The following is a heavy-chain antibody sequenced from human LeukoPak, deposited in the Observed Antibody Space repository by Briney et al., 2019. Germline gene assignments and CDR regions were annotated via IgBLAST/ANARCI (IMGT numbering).Heavy chain of an antibody. Sequence: ASVKVSCKASGGSLKTYAISWVRQAPGQGLEWMGAIIPKVNTAQTAQSFQGRVKLIADASTSTIYMELRSLPFEDTAVYYCAAADIGVVPAAGWFDPWGQGTLVTVSS. CDR2: IIPKVNTA. CDR1: GGSLKTYA. V-gene: IGHV1-69*13. J-gene: IGHJ5*02. CDR3: AAADIGVVPAAGWFDP. D-gene: IGHD2-2*01.